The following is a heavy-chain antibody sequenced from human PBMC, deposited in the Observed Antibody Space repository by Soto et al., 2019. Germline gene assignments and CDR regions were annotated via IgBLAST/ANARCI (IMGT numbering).Heavy chain of an antibody. CDR3: ARVYDFWSGGNWFEP. J-gene: IGHJ5*02. CDR1: GGSIGSSTYY. CDR2: IYYSGST. D-gene: IGHD3-3*01. Sequence: LSLTCTVSGGSIGSSTYYWAWIRQPPGKGLEWIGSIYYSGSTFYNPSLKSRVTISVDTSKNQFSLKLSSVTAADTAVYYCARVYDFWSGGNWFEPWGQGTLVTVSS. V-gene: IGHV4-39*01.